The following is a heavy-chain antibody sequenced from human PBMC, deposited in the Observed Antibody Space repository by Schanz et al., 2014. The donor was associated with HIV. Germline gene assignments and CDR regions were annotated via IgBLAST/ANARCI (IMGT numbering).Heavy chain of an antibody. CDR1: GFTFSSYG. D-gene: IGHD3-22*01. CDR2: ISYDGSNK. J-gene: IGHJ4*02. Sequence: QVQLVESGGGVVQPGRSLRLSCEASGFTFSSYGMHWVRQAPGKGLELVAVISYDGSNKYYAESVKGRFTISRDNSKNTLYLQMNSLRAEDTAVYYCTKEPSDREKAFGYWGQGTLVTVSS. CDR3: TKEPSDREKAFGY. V-gene: IGHV3-30*18.